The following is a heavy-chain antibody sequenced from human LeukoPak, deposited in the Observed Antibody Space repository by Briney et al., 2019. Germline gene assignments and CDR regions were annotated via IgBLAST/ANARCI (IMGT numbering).Heavy chain of an antibody. D-gene: IGHD3-10*01. Sequence: ASVKVSRKASGYSFTAFYIHWVRQARGQGLEWMGWIHPRSGETNYAQKFQGRVTMTRDTSISTAYMDLSSLGSDDTAVYYCARDGEYGTGSYYRGCFYYWGQGILVTVSS. CDR1: GYSFTAFY. J-gene: IGHJ4*02. V-gene: IGHV1-2*02. CDR2: IHPRSGET. CDR3: ARDGEYGTGSYYRGCFYY.